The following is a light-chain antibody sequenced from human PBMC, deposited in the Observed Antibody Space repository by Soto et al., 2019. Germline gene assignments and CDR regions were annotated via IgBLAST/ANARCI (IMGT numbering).Light chain of an antibody. J-gene: IGKJ4*01. CDR1: QSVSSSY. V-gene: IGKV3-20*01. CDR2: GAS. Sequence: EIVLTQSPGTLSFSPGERATLSCRASQSVSSSYLAWYQQKPGQAPRLLIHGASSRATGIPDRFSGSGSGTDFTLTISRLEPEDFAIYYCQQYGGSPPLTFGGGTKVDI. CDR3: QQYGGSPPLT.